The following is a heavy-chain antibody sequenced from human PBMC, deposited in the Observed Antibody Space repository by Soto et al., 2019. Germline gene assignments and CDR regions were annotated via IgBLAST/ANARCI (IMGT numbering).Heavy chain of an antibody. CDR2: ISAYNGNT. J-gene: IGHJ4*02. Sequence: QVQLVQSGAEVKKPGASVTVSCKTLGYTFSNLDTSWVQQAPGQRLEWMGWISAYNGNTNYALNLQDRVTVTTDTSTSTAYMELRSLRSDDTAVYYCARIVAAGNYFDYWGQGTLVTVSS. V-gene: IGHV1-18*01. CDR1: GYTFSNLD. D-gene: IGHD6-25*01. CDR3: ARIVAAGNYFDY.